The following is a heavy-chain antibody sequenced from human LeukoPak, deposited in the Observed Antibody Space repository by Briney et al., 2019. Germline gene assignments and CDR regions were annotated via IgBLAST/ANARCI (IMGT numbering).Heavy chain of an antibody. CDR3: ARATMVRGVPFDY. V-gene: IGHV4-39*01. CDR1: GGSISSSGYY. D-gene: IGHD3-10*01. Sequence: PSETLSLTCTVSGGSISSSGYYWGWIRQPPGKGLEWIGSIYYSGSTYYNPSLKSRVTISVDTSKNQFSLKLSSVTAADTAVYYCARATMVRGVPFDYWGQGTLVTVSS. CDR2: IYYSGST. J-gene: IGHJ4*02.